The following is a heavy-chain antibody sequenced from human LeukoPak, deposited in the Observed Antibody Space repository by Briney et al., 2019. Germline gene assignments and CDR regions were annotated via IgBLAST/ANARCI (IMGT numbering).Heavy chain of an antibody. CDR3: AKTYYSSSGSWD. Sequence: SETLSLTCTVSGGSISSSSYYWGWIRQPPGKGLEWIGSIYYSGSTAYNPSLKSRVTISLDTSKNQFSLRLNSVTAADTAVYYCAKTYYSSSGSWDWGQGTLVTVSS. D-gene: IGHD3-10*01. CDR1: GGSISSSSYY. CDR2: IYYSGST. V-gene: IGHV4-39*07. J-gene: IGHJ1*01.